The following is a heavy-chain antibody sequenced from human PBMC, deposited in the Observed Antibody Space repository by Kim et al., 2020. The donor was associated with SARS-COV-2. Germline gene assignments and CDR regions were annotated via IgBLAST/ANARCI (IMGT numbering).Heavy chain of an antibody. CDR3: ASREYGSGARGAFDI. V-gene: IGHV3-33*01. D-gene: IGHD3-10*01. CDR1: GFTFSSYG. Sequence: GGSLRLSCAASGFTFSSYGMHWVRQAPGKGLEWVAVIWYDGSNKYYADSVKGRFTISRDNSKNTLYLQMNSLRAEDTAVYYCASREYGSGARGAFDIWGQGTMVTVSS. CDR2: IWYDGSNK. J-gene: IGHJ3*02.